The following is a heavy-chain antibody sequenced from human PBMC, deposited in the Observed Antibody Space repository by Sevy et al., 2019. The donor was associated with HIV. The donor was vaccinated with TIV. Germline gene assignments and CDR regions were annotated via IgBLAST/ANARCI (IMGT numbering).Heavy chain of an antibody. Sequence: GGSLRLSCAASGFTFNSYGMHWVRQAPGKGLEWVAFIRFDGGYKYDADSVKGRFTISRDNSKNTLYLQINSLRTEDTALYNGAGGKQLDYWGQGTLVTVSS. CDR2: IRFDGGYK. D-gene: IGHD6-13*01. CDR3: AGGKQLDY. J-gene: IGHJ4*02. CDR1: GFTFNSYG. V-gene: IGHV3-30*02.